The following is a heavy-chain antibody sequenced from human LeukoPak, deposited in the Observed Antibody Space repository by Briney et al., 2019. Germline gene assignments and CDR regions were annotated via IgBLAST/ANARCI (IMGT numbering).Heavy chain of an antibody. J-gene: IGHJ4*02. Sequence: GGSLRLSCAASGFTFSSYGMHWVRQAPSKGLEWVAVISYDGSNKYYADSVKGRFTISRDNSKNTLYLQMNSLRAEDTAVYYCAKAPRANSSGWYSYFDYWGQGTLVTVSS. V-gene: IGHV3-30*18. CDR1: GFTFSSYG. D-gene: IGHD6-19*01. CDR3: AKAPRANSSGWYSYFDY. CDR2: ISYDGSNK.